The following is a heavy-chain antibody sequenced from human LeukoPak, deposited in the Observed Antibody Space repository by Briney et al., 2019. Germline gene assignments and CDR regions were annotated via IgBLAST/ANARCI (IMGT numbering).Heavy chain of an antibody. J-gene: IGHJ4*02. V-gene: IGHV3-23*01. D-gene: IGHD4-17*01. CDR3: AKDNGDYEAVDWGDFDY. CDR2: ISTTGGST. CDR1: GFTFSTYG. Sequence: PGGSLRLSCVASGFTFSTYGMSWVRQAPGKGLEWVSAISTTGGSTYYADSVKGRFTISRDNSKDTLYLQMNSLGAEDTAVYYCAKDNGDYEAVDWGDFDYWGQGTLVTVSS.